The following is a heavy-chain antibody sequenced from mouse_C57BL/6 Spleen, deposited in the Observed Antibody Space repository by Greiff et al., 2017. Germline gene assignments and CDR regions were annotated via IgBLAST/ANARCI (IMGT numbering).Heavy chain of an antibody. D-gene: IGHD2-1*01. J-gene: IGHJ4*01. Sequence: EVQLQQSGPVLVKPGASVKMSCKASGYTFTDYYMNWVKQSHGKSLEWIGVFNPYNGGTSYNEKFKGKATLTVEKSSSTAYMELNSLTSEDSAVYYCARRVGNYDYAMDDWGKGTSVTVSS. V-gene: IGHV1-19*01. CDR1: GYTFTDYY. CDR3: ARRVGNYDYAMDD. CDR2: FNPYNGGT.